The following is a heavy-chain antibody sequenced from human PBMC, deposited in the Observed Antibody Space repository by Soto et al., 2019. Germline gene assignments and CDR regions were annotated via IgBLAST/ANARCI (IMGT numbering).Heavy chain of an antibody. CDR2: LIPILGIA. J-gene: IGHJ2*01. CDR1: VGTFSSYT. CDR3: ARDGSGDWNDPPYWYFDL. D-gene: IGHD1-1*01. V-gene: IGHV1-69*08. Sequence: QVQLVQSGAEVKKPGSSVKVSCKASVGTFSSYTISRVRQAPGQGLEWMGRLIPILGIANYAQKFQGRVTITADKSTSTAYMELSSLRSEDTAVYYCARDGSGDWNDPPYWYFDLWGRGTLVTVSS.